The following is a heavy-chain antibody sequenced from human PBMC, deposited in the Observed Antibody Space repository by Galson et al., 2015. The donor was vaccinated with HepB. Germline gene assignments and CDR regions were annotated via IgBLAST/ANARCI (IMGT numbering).Heavy chain of an antibody. J-gene: IGHJ2*01. D-gene: IGHD5-18*01. CDR2: IYTSGST. Sequence: LSLTCTVSGGSISSGSYYWSWIRQPAGKGLEWIGRIYTSGSTNYNPSLKSRVTMSVDTSKNQFSLKLSSVTAADTAVYYCARDYGYSYWYFDLWGRGTLVTVSS. CDR3: ARDYGYSYWYFDL. V-gene: IGHV4-61*02. CDR1: GGSISSGSYY.